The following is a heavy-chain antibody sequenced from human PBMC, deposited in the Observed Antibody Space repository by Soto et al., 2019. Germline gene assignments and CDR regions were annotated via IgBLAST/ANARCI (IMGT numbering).Heavy chain of an antibody. D-gene: IGHD5-18*01. CDR3: ARGVDTAMVLDY. V-gene: IGHV3-53*01. CDR2: IYSGGST. Sequence: GGSLRLSCAASGFTVSSNYMSWVRQAPGKGLEWVSVIYSGGSTYYADSVKGRFTISRDNSKNTLYLQMNSLRAEDTAVYYCARGVDTAMVLDYWGQGILVTVSS. J-gene: IGHJ4*02. CDR1: GFTVSSNY.